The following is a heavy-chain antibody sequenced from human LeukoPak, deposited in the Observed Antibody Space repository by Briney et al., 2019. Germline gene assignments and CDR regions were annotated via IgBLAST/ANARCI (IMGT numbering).Heavy chain of an antibody. CDR1: GFTFRDYA. J-gene: IGHJ4*02. Sequence: GGSLRLSCAATGFTFRDYAMNWVRQAPGKGLEWVSGITSGTRTYYADSVKGRFAISRDNSKNTMYLQMNSLRAEDTAVYYCARMSTVVTRGVFDYWGQGTLVTVSS. D-gene: IGHD4-23*01. V-gene: IGHV3-23*01. CDR2: ITSGTRT. CDR3: ARMSTVVTRGVFDY.